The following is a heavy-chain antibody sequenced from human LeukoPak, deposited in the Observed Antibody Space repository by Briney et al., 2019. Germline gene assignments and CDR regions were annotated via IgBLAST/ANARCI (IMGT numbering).Heavy chain of an antibody. V-gene: IGHV4-34*01. CDR1: GGSFSGYY. D-gene: IGHD6-13*01. CDR2: INHSGST. CDR3: ARKVSSSLFTNYYFDY. J-gene: IGHJ4*02. Sequence: SETLSLTCAVYGGSFSGYYWSWIRQPPGKGLEWIGEINHSGSTNYNPPLKSRVTILVDTSKNQFSLKLSSVTAADTAVYYCARKVSSSLFTNYYFDYWGQGTLVTVSS.